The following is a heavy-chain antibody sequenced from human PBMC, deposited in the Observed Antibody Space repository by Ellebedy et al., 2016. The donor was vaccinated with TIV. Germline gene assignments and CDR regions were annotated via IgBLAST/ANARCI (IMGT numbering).Heavy chain of an antibody. CDR3: ARVGEYYDSSGYYPHHFDY. D-gene: IGHD3-22*01. CDR2: INHSGST. Sequence: MPSETLSLTCAVSGGSFSDYYWSWIRQPPGKGLEWIGDINHSGSTNYSPSLKSRVTISVDTSKNQFSLKLSFASAADTALYYGARVGEYYDSSGYYPHHFDYWGHGTLVTVSS. CDR1: GGSFSDYY. V-gene: IGHV4-34*01. J-gene: IGHJ4*01.